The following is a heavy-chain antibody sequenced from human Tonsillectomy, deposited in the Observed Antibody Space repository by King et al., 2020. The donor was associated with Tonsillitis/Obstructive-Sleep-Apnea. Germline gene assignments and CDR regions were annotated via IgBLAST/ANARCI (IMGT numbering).Heavy chain of an antibody. CDR2: IIPILGTA. Sequence: VQLVQSGAEVKKPGSSVKVSCKASGDTFSTYAISWVRQAPGKGLEWMGGIIPILGTANYAQKFQGRVTITADQSTSNAYMELGSLRSEHTAVYYCAKSQPPSYYDFWSGYFLDYWGQGTLVTVSS. J-gene: IGHJ4*02. CDR1: GDTFSTYA. V-gene: IGHV1-69*12. D-gene: IGHD3-3*01. CDR3: AKSQPPSYYDFWSGYFLDY.